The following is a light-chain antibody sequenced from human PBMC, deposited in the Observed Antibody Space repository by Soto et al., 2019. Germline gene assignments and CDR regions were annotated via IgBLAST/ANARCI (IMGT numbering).Light chain of an antibody. CDR3: CSYAGSDTYVL. CDR2: EGS. V-gene: IGLV2-23*01. Sequence: QSALTQPASVSGSPGQSITISCAGTSTNVGSSNLVSWYQQHPGEAPKLMIYEGSKRPSGVSNRFSGSKSGNTASLTISGLQAEDEADYYCCSYAGSDTYVLFGGGTKVTVL. J-gene: IGLJ3*02. CDR1: STNVGSSNL.